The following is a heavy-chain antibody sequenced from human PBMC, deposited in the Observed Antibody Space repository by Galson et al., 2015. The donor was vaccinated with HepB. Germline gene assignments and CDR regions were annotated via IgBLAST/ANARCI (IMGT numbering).Heavy chain of an antibody. Sequence: TLSLTCTVSGGSISSGGYYWTWIRQHPGKGLEWIGYIYYSGSTYYNPSLKSRVTISVDTSKNQFSLKLSSVTAADTAVYYCARDVWGSYRPWGQGTLVTVSS. D-gene: IGHD3-16*02. CDR3: ARDVWGSYRP. V-gene: IGHV4-31*03. CDR2: IYYSGST. J-gene: IGHJ5*02. CDR1: GGSISSGGYY.